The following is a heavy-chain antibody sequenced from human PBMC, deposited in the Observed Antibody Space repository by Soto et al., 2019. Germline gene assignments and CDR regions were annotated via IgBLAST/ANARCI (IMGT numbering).Heavy chain of an antibody. D-gene: IGHD1-1*01. V-gene: IGHV1-8*01. CDR3: ARRAETNGWNGFGADKYYFDF. J-gene: IGHJ4*02. Sequence: ASVKVSCKASGYTFTRYDIYRVRQATGQGLEWMGWMNPNTGNSGYAQKFQGRVTMTSDTSISTAHMELSSLRSEDTAVYYCARRAETNGWNGFGADKYYFDFWGQGTLVTVSS. CDR2: MNPNTGNS. CDR1: GYTFTRYD.